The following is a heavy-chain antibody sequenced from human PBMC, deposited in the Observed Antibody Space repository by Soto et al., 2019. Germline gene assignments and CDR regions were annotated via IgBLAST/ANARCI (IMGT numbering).Heavy chain of an antibody. CDR2: ISTYSGDT. Sequence: QVQLVQSGVEVKTPGASVKVSCQASGYTFFTYDISWVRQAPGKGLEWMGWISTYSGDTKYAQKFQGRVTMTTDTPTTTSSLELRGLSSHDTAVYYCERDHGPTTSENWFLTWGQGTVVTVSS. V-gene: IGHV1-18*01. CDR1: GYTFFTYD. D-gene: IGHD5-12*01. J-gene: IGHJ5*02. CDR3: ERDHGPTTSENWFLT.